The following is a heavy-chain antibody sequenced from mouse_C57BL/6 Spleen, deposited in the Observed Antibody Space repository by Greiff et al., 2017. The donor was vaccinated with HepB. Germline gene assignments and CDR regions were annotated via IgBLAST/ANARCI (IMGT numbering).Heavy chain of an antibody. CDR1: GYTFTSYW. J-gene: IGHJ4*01. CDR3: ARHGYGNYVGGAMDY. D-gene: IGHD2-1*01. V-gene: IGHV1-53*01. Sequence: QVQLKQSGTELVKPGASVKLSCKASGYTFTSYWMHWVKQRPGQGLEWIGNINPSNGGTNYNEKFKSKATLTVDKSSSTAYMQLSSLTSEDSAVYYCARHGYGNYVGGAMDYWGQGTSVTVSS. CDR2: INPSNGGT.